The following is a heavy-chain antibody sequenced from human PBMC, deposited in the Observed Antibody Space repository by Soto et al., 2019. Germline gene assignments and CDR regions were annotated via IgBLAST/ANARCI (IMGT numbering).Heavy chain of an antibody. J-gene: IGHJ4*02. V-gene: IGHV2-5*02. CDR2: IYWDDDK. CDR1: GFSLSSTRMA. CDR3: AHIVVAGLGYYFDY. D-gene: IGHD6-19*01. Sequence: QITLKESGPTLVKPTQTLTLTCTFSGFSLSSTRMAVGWIRQPPGKALEWLALIYWDDDKRYSPFLKSRLTITKDAYKKQVVRTMSNMDPLDTARGYCAHIVVAGLGYYFDYWGQGTLVTVSS.